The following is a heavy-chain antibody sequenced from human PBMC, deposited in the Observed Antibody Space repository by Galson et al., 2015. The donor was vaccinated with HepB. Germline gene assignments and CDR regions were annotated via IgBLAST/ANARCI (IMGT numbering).Heavy chain of an antibody. CDR1: GFTFSSYG. Sequence: SLRLSCAASGFTFSSYGMHWVRQAPGKGLEWVAVISYDGSNKYYADSVKGRFTISRDNSKNTLYLQMNSLRAEDTAVYYCAKFDWYFDWLPRIDAFDIWGQGTMVTVSS. D-gene: IGHD3-9*01. J-gene: IGHJ3*02. CDR3: AKFDWYFDWLPRIDAFDI. CDR2: ISYDGSNK. V-gene: IGHV3-30*18.